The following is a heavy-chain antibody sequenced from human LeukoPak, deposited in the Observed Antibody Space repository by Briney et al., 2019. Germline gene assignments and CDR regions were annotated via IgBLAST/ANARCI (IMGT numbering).Heavy chain of an antibody. CDR2: VSAYNGNT. CDR3: ARRFGESNDY. CDR1: GYTFTSYA. J-gene: IGHJ4*02. Sequence: GASVKLSCKASGYTFTSYAISWLRQAPGQGLEWMGWVSAYNGNTNHAQNLQGRVTMTTDTSTSTAYMELRSLRSDDTAVYYCARRFGESNDYWGQGTLVTVSS. V-gene: IGHV1-18*01. D-gene: IGHD3-10*01.